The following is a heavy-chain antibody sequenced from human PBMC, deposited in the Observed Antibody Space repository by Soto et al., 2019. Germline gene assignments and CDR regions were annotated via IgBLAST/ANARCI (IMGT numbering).Heavy chain of an antibody. V-gene: IGHV3-30-3*01. CDR2: ISYDGGNK. J-gene: IGHJ4*02. CDR3: ARPDDGSGSYPDY. D-gene: IGHD3-10*01. Sequence: QVQLVESGGGVVQPGRSLRLSCAASGFTFSSYAMHWVRQAPGKGLEWVAVISYDGGNKYYADSVKGRFTISRDNSKNTLYLQINSLRAEDTAVYYCARPDDGSGSYPDYWGQGTLVTVSS. CDR1: GFTFSSYA.